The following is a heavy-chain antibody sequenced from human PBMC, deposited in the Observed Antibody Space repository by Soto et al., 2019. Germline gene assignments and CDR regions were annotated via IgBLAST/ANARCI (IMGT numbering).Heavy chain of an antibody. D-gene: IGHD3-22*01. Sequence: GESLKICCSGSGYSFANYWIGWVRQMPGKGLEWMGIIYPTDSDTRYSPSFQGQVTISADKSISTAYLQWNSLKASDTAIYFCARGDTSDYSTATPADYWGQGTLVTVSS. J-gene: IGHJ4*02. CDR3: ARGDTSDYSTATPADY. CDR1: GYSFANYW. CDR2: IYPTDSDT. V-gene: IGHV5-51*01.